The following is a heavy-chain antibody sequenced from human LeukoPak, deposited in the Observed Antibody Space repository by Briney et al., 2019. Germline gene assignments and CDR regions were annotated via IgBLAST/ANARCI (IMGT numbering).Heavy chain of an antibody. CDR2: IYYSGST. V-gene: IGHV4-59*01. CDR3: ASGSYAYYYMDV. J-gene: IGHJ6*03. Sequence: SETLSLPCTVSGGPISSYYWRWIRQPPGKGLEWIGYIYYSGSTTYNPSLKSRVTISVDTSKNQFSLKLSSVTTADTAVYYCASGSYAYYYMDVWGKGTTVAVSS. CDR1: GGPISSYY. D-gene: IGHD1-26*01.